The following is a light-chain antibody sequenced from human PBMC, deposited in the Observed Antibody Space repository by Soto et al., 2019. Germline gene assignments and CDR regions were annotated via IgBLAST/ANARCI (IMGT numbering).Light chain of an antibody. CDR1: QSVSSSW. CDR3: PQYGGPPWT. J-gene: IGKJ1*01. Sequence: EIVLTQSPGTLSLSPGERATLSCRASQSVSSSWLAWYQQKPGQAPRLLIYGASSRATGVPDRFSGSGSGTDFTLTITRLEPEDSAVFYCPQYGGPPWTFGQGTKVEIK. V-gene: IGKV3-20*01. CDR2: GAS.